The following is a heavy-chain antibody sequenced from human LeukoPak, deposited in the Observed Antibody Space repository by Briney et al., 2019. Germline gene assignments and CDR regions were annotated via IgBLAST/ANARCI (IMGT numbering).Heavy chain of an antibody. D-gene: IGHD2-15*01. CDR2: IIDSGGST. CDR3: AKNGDRGAYCTGGTCYPYFYYYMDV. Sequence: PGGTLRLSCAASGFTFSSYGMTWVRQAPGKGLQWVSVIIDSGGSTYYADSVKGRFTISRDNSKNTLYLQMNSLRAEDTAIYYCAKNGDRGAYCTGGTCYPYFYYYMDVWGKGTTVTI. CDR1: GFTFSSYG. V-gene: IGHV3-23*01. J-gene: IGHJ6*03.